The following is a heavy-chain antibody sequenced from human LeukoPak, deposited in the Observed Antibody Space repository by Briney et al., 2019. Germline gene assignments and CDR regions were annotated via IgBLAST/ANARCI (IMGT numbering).Heavy chain of an antibody. CDR1: GFTFSSYS. Sequence: GGSLRLSCAASGFTFSSYSMNWVRQAPGKGLEWVSYISSSRNYIFYADSVKGRFTIPRDNAKNSLYLQMNSLRAEDTAVYYCARDHQLVRGLFDYWGQGTLVTVSS. D-gene: IGHD6-13*01. J-gene: IGHJ4*02. V-gene: IGHV3-21*01. CDR2: ISSSRNYI. CDR3: ARDHQLVRGLFDY.